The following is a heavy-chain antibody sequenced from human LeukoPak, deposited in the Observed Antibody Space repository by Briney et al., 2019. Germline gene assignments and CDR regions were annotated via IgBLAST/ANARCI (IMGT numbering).Heavy chain of an antibody. J-gene: IGHJ4*02. CDR1: GVSISSSNSY. CDR2: IYYSGNT. Sequence: PSETLSLTCTVSGVSISSSNSYWGWIRQPPGKGLEWIGSIYYSGNTYYNASLKSQVSISIDTSKNQFSLKLSSVTAADTAVYYCASYYYDSSGYYPPPPTPFDYWGQGTLVTVSS. V-gene: IGHV4-39*01. CDR3: ASYYYDSSGYYPPPPTPFDY. D-gene: IGHD3-22*01.